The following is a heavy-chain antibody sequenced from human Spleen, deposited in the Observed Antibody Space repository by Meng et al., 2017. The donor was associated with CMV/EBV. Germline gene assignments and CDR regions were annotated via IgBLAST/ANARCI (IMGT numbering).Heavy chain of an antibody. J-gene: IGHJ6*02. Sequence: ASVKVSCKASGYTFTSYGISWVRQAPGQGLEWMGWISAYNGNTNYAQKFQGRVTMTRDTSISTAYMELSRLRSDDTAVYYCARGYQLPDSERDGMDVWGQGTTVTVSS. CDR1: GYTFTSYG. V-gene: IGHV1-18*01. CDR2: ISAYNGNT. D-gene: IGHD2-2*01. CDR3: ARGYQLPDSERDGMDV.